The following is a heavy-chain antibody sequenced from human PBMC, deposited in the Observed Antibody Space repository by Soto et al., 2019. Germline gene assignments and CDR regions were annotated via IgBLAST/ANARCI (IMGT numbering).Heavy chain of an antibody. J-gene: IGHJ2*01. Sequence: QVQLQESGPGLVKPSGTLSLTCGVSGGSIRSNKWWSWVRQPPGKGLEWIGEVSHSGTAKYNPSLKSRVTISLDTSKSQFSLELTSVTAADTAVYYCARYGGTAIWYFDIWGRGTSVSVSA. CDR2: VSHSGTA. CDR1: GGSIRSNKW. D-gene: IGHD2-15*01. CDR3: ARYGGTAIWYFDI. V-gene: IGHV4-4*02.